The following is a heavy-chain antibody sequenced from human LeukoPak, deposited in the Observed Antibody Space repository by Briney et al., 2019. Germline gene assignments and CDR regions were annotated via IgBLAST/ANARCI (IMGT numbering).Heavy chain of an antibody. Sequence: GGSLRLSCAASGFTFSSYWMSWVRQAPGKGLEWVSSISSSSSYIYYADSVKGRFTISRDNAKNSLYLQMNSLRAEDTAVYYCARAGSYGDYGYYYYYMDVWGKGTTVTISS. V-gene: IGHV3-21*01. CDR3: ARAGSYGDYGYYYYYMDV. J-gene: IGHJ6*03. D-gene: IGHD4-17*01. CDR2: ISSSSSYI. CDR1: GFTFSSYW.